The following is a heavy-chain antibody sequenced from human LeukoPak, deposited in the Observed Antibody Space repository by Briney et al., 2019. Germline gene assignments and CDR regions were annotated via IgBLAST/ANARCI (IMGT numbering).Heavy chain of an antibody. Sequence: GGSLRLSWAASGFTVSSNYMSWVRQAPGKGLEWVSVIYSGGSTYYADSVKGRFTISRDNSKNTLYLQMNSLRAEDTAVYYCARTPGTVVRGVIIAPFDYWGQGTMVTVSS. J-gene: IGHJ4*02. D-gene: IGHD3-10*01. CDR2: IYSGGST. CDR3: ARTPGTVVRGVIIAPFDY. CDR1: GFTVSSNY. V-gene: IGHV3-66*01.